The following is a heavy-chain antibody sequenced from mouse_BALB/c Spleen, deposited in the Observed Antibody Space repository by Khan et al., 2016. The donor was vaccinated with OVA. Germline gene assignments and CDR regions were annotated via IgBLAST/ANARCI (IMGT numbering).Heavy chain of an antibody. V-gene: IGHV1-7*01. D-gene: IGHD2-12*01. CDR3: TRYRIDY. Sequence: QIQLVQSGAELAKPGASVKMSCKASGYTFTTYWMHWVKQRPGQGLEWIGYINPTSGYTDYNEKFKDRATLSADKSSSTAYMQLSSLTSEDSAVYYCTRYRIDYWGQGTTVTVSA. CDR1: GYTFTTYW. CDR2: INPTSGYT. J-gene: IGHJ2*01.